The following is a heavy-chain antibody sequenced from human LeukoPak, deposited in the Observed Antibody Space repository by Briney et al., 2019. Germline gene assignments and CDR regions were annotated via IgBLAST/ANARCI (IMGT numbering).Heavy chain of an antibody. CDR2: ISAYNGNT. V-gene: IGHV1-18*01. J-gene: IGHJ4*02. CDR1: GYTFTSYA. Sequence: ASVKVSCKASGYTFTSYAMNWVRQAPGQGLEWMGWISAYNGNTNYAQKLQGRVTMTTDTSTSTAYMELRSLRSDDTAVYYCAKSGWELLGSSIDYWGQGTLVTVSS. CDR3: AKSGWELLGSSIDY. D-gene: IGHD1-26*01.